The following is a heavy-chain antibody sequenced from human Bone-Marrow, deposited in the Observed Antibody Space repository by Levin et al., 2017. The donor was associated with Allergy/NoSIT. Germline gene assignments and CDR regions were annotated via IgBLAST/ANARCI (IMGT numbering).Heavy chain of an antibody. Sequence: GGSLRLSCAASGFTFSDYGMHWVRQAPGQGLEWVAFMSYDGSNKYYADSVKGRFTISRDNSKNTLYLLMNSLRAEDTALYYCAKEAFSYHSGFFDYWGQGTLVNVSS. J-gene: IGHJ4*02. D-gene: IGHD5-18*01. V-gene: IGHV3-30*18. CDR2: MSYDGSNK. CDR3: AKEAFSYHSGFFDY. CDR1: GFTFSDYG.